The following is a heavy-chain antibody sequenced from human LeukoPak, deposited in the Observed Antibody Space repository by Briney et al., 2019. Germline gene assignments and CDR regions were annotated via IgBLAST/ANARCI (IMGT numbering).Heavy chain of an antibody. Sequence: GGSLRLSCAASGFNFSIYSMIWVRQAPGKGLEWVSSIDFSRTYIDYADSVKGRFTISRDNAKNSVYLQMNSLRADDTAVYYCARDESRVRGVIRDAFEFWGQGTVVTVSS. D-gene: IGHD3-10*01. V-gene: IGHV3-21*01. J-gene: IGHJ3*01. CDR2: IDFSRTYI. CDR3: ARDESRVRGVIRDAFEF. CDR1: GFNFSIYS.